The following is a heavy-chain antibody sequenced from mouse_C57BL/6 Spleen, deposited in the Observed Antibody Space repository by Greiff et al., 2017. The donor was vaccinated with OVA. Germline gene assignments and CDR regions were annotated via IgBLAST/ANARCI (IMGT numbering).Heavy chain of an antibody. Sequence: VQLQQPGAELVKPGASVKLSCKASGYTFTSYWMPWVKQRPGRGLEWIGRIDPNSGGTKYNEKFKSKATLTVANTSSTAYLQRSSLTSEDAAVYYCARGVVDNDGYCEVWGTGTTVTVSS. CDR1: GYTFTSYW. J-gene: IGHJ1*03. D-gene: IGHD2-4*01. CDR3: ARGVVDNDGYCEV. CDR2: IDPNSGGT. V-gene: IGHV1-72*01.